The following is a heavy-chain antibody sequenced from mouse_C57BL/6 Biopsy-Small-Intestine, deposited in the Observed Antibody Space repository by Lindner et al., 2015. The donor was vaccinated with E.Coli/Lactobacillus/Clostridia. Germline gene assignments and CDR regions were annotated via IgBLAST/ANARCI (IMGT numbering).Heavy chain of an antibody. D-gene: IGHD1-1*01. CDR1: GYTFTNYW. Sequence: VQLQESGAELVRPGTSVKMSCKASGYTFTNYWIGWAKQRPGHGLEWIGDIYPGGGYTNYNEKFKGKATLTADKSSSTAYMQLSSLTSEDSAIYYCARDYGSSYFDYWGQGTTLTVSS. CDR3: ARDYGSSYFDY. J-gene: IGHJ2*01. V-gene: IGHV1-63*01. CDR2: IYPGGGYT.